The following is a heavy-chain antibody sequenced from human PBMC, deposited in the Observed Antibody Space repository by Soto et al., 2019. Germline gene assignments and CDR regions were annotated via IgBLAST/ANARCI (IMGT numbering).Heavy chain of an antibody. CDR2: ISDRGTT. CDR3: ARDRWASRANWFDP. D-gene: IGHD3-16*01. V-gene: IGHV4-59*12. CDR1: GGSIDSYY. Sequence: SETLSLTCTIFGGSIDSYYWSWIRQASGKGLEWIGHISDRGTTTYSPSLGSRVTISVDTSRNLFSLKLSSVTVADTAVYFCARDRWASRANWFDPWGPGTQVTVSS. J-gene: IGHJ5*02.